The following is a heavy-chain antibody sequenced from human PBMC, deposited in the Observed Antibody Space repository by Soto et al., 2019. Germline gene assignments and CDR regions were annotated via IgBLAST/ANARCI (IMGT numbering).Heavy chain of an antibody. J-gene: IGHJ4*02. CDR2: IRSKAYGGTT. D-gene: IGHD3-3*01. Sequence: SGGSLRLSCTASGFTFGDYAMSWFRQAPGKGLEWVGFIRSKAYGGTTEYAASVKGRFTISRDDSKSIAYLQMNSLKTEDTAVYYCTRRYYDFWSGYYVLDYWGQGTLVTVSS. CDR3: TRRYYDFWSGYYVLDY. CDR1: GFTFGDYA. V-gene: IGHV3-49*03.